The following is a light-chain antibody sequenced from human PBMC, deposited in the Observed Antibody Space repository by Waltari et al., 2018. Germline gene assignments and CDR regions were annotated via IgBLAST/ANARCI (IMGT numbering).Light chain of an antibody. J-gene: IGKJ1*01. CDR2: GAS. CDR1: QSVSIN. CDR3: QQYTNWPPRT. Sequence: EIVMTQSPATLSVSPGERATLSCRASQSVSINLAWYQQKPSQAPRLLIYGASNRATGIPARFSGSGSETEVTLTISSLQSEDFAVYYCQQYTNWPPRTFGQGTKVEVK. V-gene: IGKV3-15*01.